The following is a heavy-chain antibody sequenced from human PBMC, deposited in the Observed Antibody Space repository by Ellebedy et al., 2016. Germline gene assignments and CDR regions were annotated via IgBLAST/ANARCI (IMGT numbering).Heavy chain of an antibody. J-gene: IGHJ4*02. V-gene: IGHV3-33*08. D-gene: IGHD5-18*01. CDR1: GFTFSSYG. CDR3: ARDSRYSYGYFDY. Sequence: GGSLRLSCAASGFTFSSYGMHWVRQAPGKGLEWVAVIWYDGSNKYYADSVKGRFTTSRDNSKNTLYLQMNSLRPDDTAVYYCARDSRYSYGYFDYWGQGTLVTVSS. CDR2: IWYDGSNK.